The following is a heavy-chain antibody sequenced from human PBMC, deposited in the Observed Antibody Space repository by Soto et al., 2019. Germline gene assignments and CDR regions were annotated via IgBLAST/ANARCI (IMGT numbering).Heavy chain of an antibody. CDR1: GFAISRGYY. CDR3: AREKVGTTFFDN. CDR2: IYPSVSS. V-gene: IGHV4-38-2*02. Sequence: SETLSLTCSVSGFAISRGYYWSWVRQPPGKGLEWIGSIYPSVSSYHNPSLATRLRLSIDTSKNQFTLDLTSVTAADTALYFCAREKVGTTFFDNWGQGIQVTVSS. D-gene: IGHD1-1*01. J-gene: IGHJ4*02.